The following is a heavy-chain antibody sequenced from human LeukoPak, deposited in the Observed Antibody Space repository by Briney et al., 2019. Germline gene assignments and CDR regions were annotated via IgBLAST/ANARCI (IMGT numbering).Heavy chain of an antibody. CDR3: ARVGDYNYGSSSHFDS. V-gene: IGHV3-48*01. CDR1: GFSLDDYS. Sequence: GGSLRLSCAASGFSLDDYSMNWVRQAPGKGLEWISYISRSTNTIYYADSVKGRFTISRDNARNSLYLQMNGLRAEDTAVFYCARVGDYNYGSSSHFDSWGQGTLVTVSS. D-gene: IGHD5-18*01. J-gene: IGHJ4*02. CDR2: ISRSTNTI.